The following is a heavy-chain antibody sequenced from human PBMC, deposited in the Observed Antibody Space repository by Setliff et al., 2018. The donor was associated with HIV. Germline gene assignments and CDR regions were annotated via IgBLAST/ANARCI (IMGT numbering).Heavy chain of an antibody. V-gene: IGHV4-4*02. CDR2: ISPSGRT. CDR1: GGSISTDNW. Sequence: SETLSLTCAVSGGSISTDNWWNWGRQTPGKGLEWIGEISPSGRTNCNPTLKSRVTVSVDTSKNQFSLKLTSVTAADTAVYYCARVCRSFWSGCMADSWGQGTLVTVSS. CDR3: ARVCRSFWSGCMADS. J-gene: IGHJ4*02. D-gene: IGHD3-3*01.